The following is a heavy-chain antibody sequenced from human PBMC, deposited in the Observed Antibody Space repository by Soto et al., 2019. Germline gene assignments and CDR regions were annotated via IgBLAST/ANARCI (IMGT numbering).Heavy chain of an antibody. V-gene: IGHV1-69*01. CDR2: LIPVFGTA. CDR1: GGSFSSYF. Sequence: QVQLVQYGAAVQKAGSSVKVSCKVSGGSFSSYFINWVRQAHGQGLEWVGGLIPVFGTASSADKFQGRVTITADESTSTAYMELSRLRSDDTAVYYCARETPSAAAAYYYYGLDVWGQGTTVTVPS. CDR3: ARETPSAAAAYYYYGLDV. J-gene: IGHJ6*02. D-gene: IGHD6-13*01.